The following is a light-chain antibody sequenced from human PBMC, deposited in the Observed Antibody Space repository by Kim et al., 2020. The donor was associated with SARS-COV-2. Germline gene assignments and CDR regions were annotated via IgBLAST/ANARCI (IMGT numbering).Light chain of an antibody. J-gene: IGKJ4*01. CDR1: QCVSNKS. Sequence: PGERTTVSCRVRQCVSNKSLARYQKKPGSPPTLLIYSASSIASGNPDSLSGSGAVTDFILTISRLDPEEFAVYCCQHYGTPPLTFGEGAKV. V-gene: IGKV3-20*01. CDR2: SAS. CDR3: QHYGTPPLT.